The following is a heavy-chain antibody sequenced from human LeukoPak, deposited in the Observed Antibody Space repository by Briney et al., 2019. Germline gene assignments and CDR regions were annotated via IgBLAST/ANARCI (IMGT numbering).Heavy chain of an antibody. CDR2: IKQDGSEK. CDR1: GFTFSSYW. CDR3: ARVMGGYYYYYYYMDV. Sequence: GGSLRLSCAASGFTFSSYWMSWVRQAPGKGLEWVANIKQDGSEKYYVDSVKGRFTISRDNAKNSLYLQMNSLRAEDTAVYYCARVMGGYYYYYYYMDVWGKGTTVTVSS. V-gene: IGHV3-7*01. J-gene: IGHJ6*03.